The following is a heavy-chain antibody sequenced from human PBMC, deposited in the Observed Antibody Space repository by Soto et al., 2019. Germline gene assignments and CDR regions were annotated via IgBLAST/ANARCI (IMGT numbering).Heavy chain of an antibody. CDR2: ISGSGGHT. V-gene: IGHV3-23*01. Sequence: GGSLRLACAASAFTFSNYAMSWVRQAPGKGLQWVSTISGSGGHTYFADSVKGRFTISRDNSKNTVSLEMNNLRAEDTALYFCAKGGDCGGGSCYTGTFYYFDVWGRGTLVTVSS. D-gene: IGHD2-15*01. J-gene: IGHJ2*01. CDR3: AKGGDCGGGSCYTGTFYYFDV. CDR1: AFTFSNYA.